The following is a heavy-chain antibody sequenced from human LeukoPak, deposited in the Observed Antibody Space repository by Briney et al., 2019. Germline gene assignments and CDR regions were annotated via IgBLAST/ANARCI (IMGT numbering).Heavy chain of an antibody. D-gene: IGHD3-22*01. V-gene: IGHV3-53*01. CDR2: IYSGGST. CDR1: GFTVSSNY. Sequence: PGRSLRLSCAASGFTVSSNYMSWVRQAPGKGLEWVSVIYSGGSTYYADSVKGRFTISRDNSKNTLYLQMNSLRAEDTAVYYCARCYDSSALMLTYWGQGTLVTVSS. CDR3: ARCYDSSALMLTY. J-gene: IGHJ4*02.